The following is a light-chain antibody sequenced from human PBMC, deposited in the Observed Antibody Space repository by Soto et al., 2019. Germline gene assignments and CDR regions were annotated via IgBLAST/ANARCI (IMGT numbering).Light chain of an antibody. CDR2: WAS. J-gene: IGKJ1*01. CDR3: QQYYSTPWT. V-gene: IGKV4-1*01. Sequence: DTLLTPPADSLPVYLGRWATLSCKSRQSILYSSNNKNYLTWYQQNPGQPPKLLIYWASTRESGVPDRFSGSGSGTDFTLTISSLQAEDVAVYYCQQYYSTPWTFGQGTKVDTK. CDR1: QSILYSSNNKNY.